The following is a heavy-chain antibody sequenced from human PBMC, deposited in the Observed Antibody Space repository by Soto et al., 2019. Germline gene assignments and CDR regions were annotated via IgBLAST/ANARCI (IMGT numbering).Heavy chain of an antibody. D-gene: IGHD1-1*01. J-gene: IGHJ3*02. CDR1: GGSISSSSYY. CDR3: ARQPRELDADAFDI. V-gene: IGHV4-39*01. CDR2: IYYSGST. Sequence: SETLSISCTVSGGSISSSSYYWGWIRQPPGKGLEWIGSIYYSGSTYYNPSLKSRVTISVDTSKNQFSLKLSSVTAADTAVYYCARQPRELDADAFDIWGQGTMVTVSS.